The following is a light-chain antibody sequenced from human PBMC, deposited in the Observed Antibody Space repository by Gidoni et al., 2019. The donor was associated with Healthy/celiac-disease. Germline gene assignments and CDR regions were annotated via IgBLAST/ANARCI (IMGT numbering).Light chain of an antibody. CDR3: QQYNNWPPWT. Sequence: EIEMTQSPATLSVSPGERATLSCMASQSVSSNLAWYQQKPGQAPRLLIYGASTMATGIPARFSGSGSGTEFTLTISSLQSEDFAVYYCQQYNNWPPWTFGQGTKVEIK. J-gene: IGKJ1*01. CDR2: GAS. CDR1: QSVSSN. V-gene: IGKV3-15*01.